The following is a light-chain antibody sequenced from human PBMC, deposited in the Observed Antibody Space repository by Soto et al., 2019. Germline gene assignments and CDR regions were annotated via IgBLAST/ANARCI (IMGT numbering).Light chain of an antibody. CDR1: HTISSSY. CDR2: GIS. Sequence: EIELTQSPGTLSLSPVERATLSCRASHTISSSYLAWYQQKPGQAPRLLMYGISRRATGIPDRFSGSGSGTDFTLTITRLEPEDFAVYYCQQYGSSPRTFGQGTKVDIK. V-gene: IGKV3-20*01. J-gene: IGKJ1*01. CDR3: QQYGSSPRT.